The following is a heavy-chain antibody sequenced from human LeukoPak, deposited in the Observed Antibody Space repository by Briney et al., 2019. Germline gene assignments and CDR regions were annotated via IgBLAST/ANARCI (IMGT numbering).Heavy chain of an antibody. V-gene: IGHV3-53*04. Sequence: GGSLRLSCAASGFTVSSNYMSWVRQAPGKGLEWDSVIYSGGSTYYADSVKGRFTISRHNSKNTLYLQMNSLRAEDTAVYYCATRQAPYYYYGMDVWGQGTTVTVSS. CDR3: ATRQAPYYYYGMDV. J-gene: IGHJ6*02. CDR2: IYSGGST. CDR1: GFTVSSNY.